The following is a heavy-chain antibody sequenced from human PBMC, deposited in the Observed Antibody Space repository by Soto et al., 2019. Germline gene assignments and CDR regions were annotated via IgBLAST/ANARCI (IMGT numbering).Heavy chain of an antibody. Sequence: PGGSLRLSCVASGFDFISYEMNWVRQAPGKGLEWVSNIRTNDESIYYADSVKGRVSVSRDNAKNSLFLEMNSLRVDDTAVYYCARETLRDAIDIWGQGTMVTVSS. CDR3: ARETLRDAIDI. CDR2: IRTNDESI. J-gene: IGHJ3*02. V-gene: IGHV3-48*03. CDR1: GFDFISYE.